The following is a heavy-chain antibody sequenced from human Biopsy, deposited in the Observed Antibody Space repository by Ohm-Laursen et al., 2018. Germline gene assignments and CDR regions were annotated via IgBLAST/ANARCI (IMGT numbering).Heavy chain of an antibody. Sequence: SLRLSCTASGFTFSSYSMNWVRQAPGKGLEWVSFISSGSSPIYYADSVKGRFTISRDDAKNSLYLQMNSLRAEDTAVYYCARGRTGGWGQGTLVTVSS. V-gene: IGHV3-48*01. CDR2: ISSGSSPI. CDR3: ARGRTGG. D-gene: IGHD1/OR15-1a*01. J-gene: IGHJ4*02. CDR1: GFTFSSYS.